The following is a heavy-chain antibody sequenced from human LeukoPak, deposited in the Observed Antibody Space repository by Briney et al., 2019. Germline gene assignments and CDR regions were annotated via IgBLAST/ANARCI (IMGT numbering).Heavy chain of an antibody. J-gene: IGHJ4*02. V-gene: IGHV3-23*01. Sequence: GGSLRLPVEASGFTFSAYAMSGFRQAPGKGLEWVSAISGSGASTYYADSVKGRFPISRDNSKNALYLQMNSLRAEDTAVYYCAKGWAVEVVAAFNYWGQGTVVTVSS. CDR2: ISGSGAST. CDR1: GFTFSAYA. D-gene: IGHD2-15*01. CDR3: AKGWAVEVVAAFNY.